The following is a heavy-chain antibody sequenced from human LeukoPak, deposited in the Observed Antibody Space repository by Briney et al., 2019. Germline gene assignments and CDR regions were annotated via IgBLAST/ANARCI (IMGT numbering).Heavy chain of an antibody. CDR2: ISGSGGST. CDR1: GFTFSSYA. CDR3: APWHYYDSSGGKYYFDY. V-gene: IGHV3-23*01. J-gene: IGHJ4*02. D-gene: IGHD3-22*01. Sequence: GGSLRLSCAASGFTFSSYAMSWVRQAPGKGLEWVSAISGSGGSTYYADSVKGRFTISRDNSKNTLYLQMNSLRAEDTAVYYCAPWHYYDSSGGKYYFDYWGQGTLVTVSS.